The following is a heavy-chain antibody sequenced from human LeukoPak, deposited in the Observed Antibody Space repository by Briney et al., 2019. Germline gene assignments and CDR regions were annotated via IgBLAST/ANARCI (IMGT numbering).Heavy chain of an antibody. V-gene: IGHV5-10-1*01. CDR1: GYSFTSYW. J-gene: IGHJ4*02. D-gene: IGHD4-17*01. CDR2: IDPSDSYT. Sequence: GESLRISCEGSGYSFTSYWITWVRQMPGKGLEWMGRIDPSDSYTNYSPSFQGHVTISADKSISTAYLQWSSLKASDTAMYYCARAPSTTLRFFDYWAQGTLVTVSS. CDR3: ARAPSTTLRFFDY.